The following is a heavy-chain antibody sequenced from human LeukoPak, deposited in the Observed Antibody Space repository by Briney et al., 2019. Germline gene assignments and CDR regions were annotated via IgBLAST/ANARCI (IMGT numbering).Heavy chain of an antibody. V-gene: IGHV3-74*01. D-gene: IGHD6-19*01. J-gene: IGHJ4*02. Sequence: GGSLRLSCAASGFXFSSYWIHWVRQDPGKGLVWVSGINSDGSTTRYADSVKGRLSISRDNANNTLYLQMNSLRAEDTGVFYCAREAYSSGWYVYWGQGTLVTVSS. CDR3: AREAYSSGWYVY. CDR2: INSDGSTT. CDR1: GFXFSSYW.